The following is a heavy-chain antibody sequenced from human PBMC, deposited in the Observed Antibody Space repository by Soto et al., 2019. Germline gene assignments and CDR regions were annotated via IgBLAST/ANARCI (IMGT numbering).Heavy chain of an antibody. CDR3: AKDPFRGGSFFDY. J-gene: IGHJ4*02. CDR2: ISGSGGST. V-gene: IGHV3-23*01. D-gene: IGHD1-26*01. CDR1: GFTFSSYA. Sequence: EVQLLESGGGLVQPGGSLRLSCAASGFTFSSYAMSWVRQAPGKGLEWVSAISGSGGSTYYADSVKGRFTISRDNAKNTLYLQMNSLRAEDTAVYYCAKDPFRGGSFFDYWGQGTLVTVSS.